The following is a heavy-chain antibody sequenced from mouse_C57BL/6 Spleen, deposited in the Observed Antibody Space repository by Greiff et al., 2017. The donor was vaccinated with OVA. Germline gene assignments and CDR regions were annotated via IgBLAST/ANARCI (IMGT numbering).Heavy chain of an antibody. CDR3: ARDKDEVVAKGYFDV. CDR2: ISYDGSN. Sequence: VQLKESGPGLVKPSQSLSLTCSVTGYSITSGYYWNWIRQFPGNKLEWMGYISYDGSNNYNPSLKNRISITRDTSKNQFFLKLNSVTTEDTATYYCARDKDEVVAKGYFDVWGTGTTVTVSS. J-gene: IGHJ1*03. D-gene: IGHD1-1*01. CDR1: GYSITSGYY. V-gene: IGHV3-6*01.